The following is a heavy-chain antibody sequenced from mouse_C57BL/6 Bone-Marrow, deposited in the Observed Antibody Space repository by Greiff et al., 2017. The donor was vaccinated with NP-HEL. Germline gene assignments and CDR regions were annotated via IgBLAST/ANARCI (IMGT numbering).Heavy chain of an antibody. CDR3: TTVTSSTVVDHFAY. CDR2: IDPENGDT. D-gene: IGHD1-1*01. J-gene: IGHJ3*01. CDR1: GFNIKDDY. Sequence: VQLQQSGAELVRPGASVKLSCTASGFNIKDDYMHWVKQRPEQGLEWIGWIDPENGDTEDASKFQGKATITADTSSNTAYLQLSSLTSEDTAVYYCTTVTSSTVVDHFAYWGQGTLVTVSA. V-gene: IGHV14-4*01.